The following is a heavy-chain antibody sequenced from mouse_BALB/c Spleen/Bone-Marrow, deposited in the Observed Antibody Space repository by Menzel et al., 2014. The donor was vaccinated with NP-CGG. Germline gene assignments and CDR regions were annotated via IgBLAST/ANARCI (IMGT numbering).Heavy chain of an antibody. CDR2: VDPANGNT. V-gene: IGHV14-3*02. CDR3: ARYRLGTYFDY. CDR1: GFNIXDTY. D-gene: IGHD2-14*01. Sequence: SGAELVKPGASVKLSCTASGFNIXDTYMHWVKQRPEQGLEWIGRVDPANGNTEYDPKFQGKATITADTSSNTAYLQLSSLTSEDTAVYYCARYRLGTYFDYWGQGTTLTVSS. J-gene: IGHJ2*01.